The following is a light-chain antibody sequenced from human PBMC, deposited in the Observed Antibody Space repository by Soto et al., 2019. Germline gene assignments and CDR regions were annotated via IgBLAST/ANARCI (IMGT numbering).Light chain of an antibody. CDR3: QQYDNLPFT. Sequence: DIQMTQSPSSLSASVGDRVTITCQASQDISNYLNWYQQKPGKAPKLLIYDASNLETGVPSRFSGSGSGTDFTFTISSLQPEDIATCYCQQYDNLPFTFGPGTNVDIK. J-gene: IGKJ3*01. CDR2: DAS. V-gene: IGKV1-33*01. CDR1: QDISNY.